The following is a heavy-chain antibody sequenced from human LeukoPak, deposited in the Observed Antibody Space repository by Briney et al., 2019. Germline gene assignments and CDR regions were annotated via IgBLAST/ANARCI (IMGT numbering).Heavy chain of an antibody. Sequence: SETLSLTCAVYGGSFSGYYWSWIRQPPGKGLEWIGEINHSGSTNYNPSLKSRVTISVDTSKNQFSLKLSSVTAADTAVYYCARGNYCGMDVWGQGTTVTVSS. CDR1: GGSFSGYY. CDR2: INHSGST. J-gene: IGHJ6*02. CDR3: ARGNYCGMDV. V-gene: IGHV4-34*01.